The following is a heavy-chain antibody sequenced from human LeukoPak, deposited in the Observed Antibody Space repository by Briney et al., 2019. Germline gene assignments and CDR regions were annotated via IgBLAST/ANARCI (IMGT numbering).Heavy chain of an antibody. CDR3: AGTYSLYDAFDI. CDR2: MYHSGDT. J-gene: IGHJ3*02. CDR1: GGSISSSSYY. D-gene: IGHD6-13*01. Sequence: SETLSLTCTVSGGSISSSSYYWGWIRQPPGKGLEWIGHMYHSGDTYYNPSLKSRVAISVATSENQFSLKLSSVTAADTAVYYCAGTYSLYDAFDIWGQGTVVTVSS. V-gene: IGHV4-39*07.